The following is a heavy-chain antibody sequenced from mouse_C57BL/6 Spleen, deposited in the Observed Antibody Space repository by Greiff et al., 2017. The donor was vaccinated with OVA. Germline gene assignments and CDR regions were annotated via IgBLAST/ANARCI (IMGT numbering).Heavy chain of an antibody. J-gene: IGHJ2*01. V-gene: IGHV1-26*01. CDR1: GYTFTDYY. D-gene: IGHD3-2*02. CDR2: INPNNGGT. Sequence: EVKLQQSGPELVKPGASVKISCKASGYTFTDYYMNWVKQSHGKSLEWIGDINPNNGGTSYNQKFKGKATLTVDKSSSTAYMELRSLTSEDSAVYYCARDSSGLLFDYWGQGTTLTVSS. CDR3: ARDSSGLLFDY.